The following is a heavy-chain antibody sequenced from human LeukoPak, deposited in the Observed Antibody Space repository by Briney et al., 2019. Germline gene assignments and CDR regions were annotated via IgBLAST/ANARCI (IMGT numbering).Heavy chain of an antibody. CDR3: ARGTVEMATISY. V-gene: IGHV3-21*01. D-gene: IGHD5-24*01. J-gene: IGHJ4*02. CDR2: ISSSSSYI. Sequence: PGGSLRLSCAASGFTFSSYSMNWVRQAPEKGLEWVSSISSSSSYIYYADSVKGRFTISRDNAKNSLYLQMNSLRAEDTAVYYCARGTVEMATISYWGQGTLVTVSS. CDR1: GFTFSSYS.